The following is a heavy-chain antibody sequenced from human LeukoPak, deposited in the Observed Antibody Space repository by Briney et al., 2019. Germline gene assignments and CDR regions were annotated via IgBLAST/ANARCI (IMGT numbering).Heavy chain of an antibody. CDR2: IYHSGST. D-gene: IGHD4-11*01. CDR1: GYSISSSYY. V-gene: IGHV4-38-2*01. Sequence: PPETLSLTCAVSGYSISSSYYWGWIRQPPGKGLEWIGTIYHSGSTHYNPSLKSRVTLSVDTSKSQFSLKLRSVTAADTAVYYCASLPSNTVTHDYWGQGTLVTVSS. CDR3: ASLPSNTVTHDY. J-gene: IGHJ4*02.